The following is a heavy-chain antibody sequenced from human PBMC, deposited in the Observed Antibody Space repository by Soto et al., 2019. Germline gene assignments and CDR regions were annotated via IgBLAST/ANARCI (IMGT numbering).Heavy chain of an antibody. CDR2: INHSGNT. Sequence: SDTLSLTCAVYGGSFSTYYWNWIRQPPGKGLEWIGEINHSGNTQYNPSLKSRVTMSLDTSKNQFSLKLTSVTAADTAVYYCLGWLGSNWLDPWGQGTLVTVSP. J-gene: IGHJ5*02. V-gene: IGHV4-34*01. D-gene: IGHD3-3*01. CDR3: LGWLGSNWLDP. CDR1: GGSFSTYY.